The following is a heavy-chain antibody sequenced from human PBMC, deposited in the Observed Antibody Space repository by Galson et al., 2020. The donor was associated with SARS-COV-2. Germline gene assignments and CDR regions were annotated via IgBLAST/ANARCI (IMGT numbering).Heavy chain of an antibody. Sequence: SETLSLTYPVSGTSISSGSYSWPWIRQPPRTGLEWIGYISHSGGTYYNPSLKSRVTISGDRSKNQFSLRLSSVTAADTAVYYCARLHYGEYAPEAFDIWGPGTRVTVAS. CDR2: ISHSGGT. CDR1: GTSISSGSYS. V-gene: IGHV4-30-2*01. J-gene: IGHJ3*02. D-gene: IGHD4-17*01. CDR3: ARLHYGEYAPEAFDI.